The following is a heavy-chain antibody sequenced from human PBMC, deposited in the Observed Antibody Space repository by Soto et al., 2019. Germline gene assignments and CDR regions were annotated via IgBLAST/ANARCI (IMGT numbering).Heavy chain of an antibody. V-gene: IGHV1-69*01. Sequence: QMQLVQSGAEVKERGSSEKISCKTSGGTFNTYALTWVRQAPGQGLEWIGGIIPIFGIKNVAQRFQGRVTTAADESLTTAYREMTSLGSYYTAVYYRAMEAGLHWGQGPLVTVSS. CDR2: IIPIFGIK. CDR1: GGTFNTYA. D-gene: IGHD1-1*01. CDR3: AMEAGLH. J-gene: IGHJ1*01.